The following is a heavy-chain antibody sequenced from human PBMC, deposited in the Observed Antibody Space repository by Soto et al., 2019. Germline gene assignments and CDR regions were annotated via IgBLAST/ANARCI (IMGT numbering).Heavy chain of an antibody. J-gene: IGHJ6*02. V-gene: IGHV5-51*01. CDR2: ICPGYSNI. CDR3: ARRHYCRGDCTINPGYYSGMDV. Sequence: EVQVVPSGAEVKEPGESLKISCKGSGYIFTDHFIVWLRQMAGKGLERVGIICPGYSNIIYSPSVQGQVTLSADMYISTAYLKWSSLKATDSAIYYCARRHYCRGDCTINPGYYSGMDVWGQGTTVTVSS. D-gene: IGHD2-21*02. CDR1: GYIFTDHF.